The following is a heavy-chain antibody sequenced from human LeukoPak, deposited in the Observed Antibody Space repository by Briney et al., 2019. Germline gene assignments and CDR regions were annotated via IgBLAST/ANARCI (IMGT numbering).Heavy chain of an antibody. Sequence: GGSLRLSCAASAFTFSTNGMHWVRQAPGKGLEWLAFISFDGTDKNYADSVKGRFTISRDNSKNTLYLQMNSLSAEDTAVYYCAKVETSGGANCYALDYWGQGTLVTVSS. CDR3: AKVETSGGANCYALDY. V-gene: IGHV3-30*18. CDR2: ISFDGTDK. CDR1: AFTFSTNG. J-gene: IGHJ4*02. D-gene: IGHD2-2*01.